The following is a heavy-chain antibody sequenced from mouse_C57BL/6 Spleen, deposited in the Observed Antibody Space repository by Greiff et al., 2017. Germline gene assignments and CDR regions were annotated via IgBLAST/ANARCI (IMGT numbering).Heavy chain of an antibody. CDR1: GYTFTDYY. J-gene: IGHJ2*01. V-gene: IGHV1-19*01. CDR2: INPYNGGT. Sequence: EVKLQESGPVLVKPGASVKMSCKASGYTFTDYYMNWVKQSHGKSLEWIGVINPYNGGTSYNQKFKGKATLTVDKSSSTAYMELNSLTSEDSAVXYCARGYYFDYWGQGTTLTVSS. CDR3: ARGYYFDY.